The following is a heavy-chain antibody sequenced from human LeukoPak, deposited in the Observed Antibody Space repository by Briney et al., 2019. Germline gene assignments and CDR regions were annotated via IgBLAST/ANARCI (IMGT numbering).Heavy chain of an antibody. V-gene: IGHV3-7*01. J-gene: IGHJ5*02. D-gene: IGHD6-19*01. Sequence: PGGSLRLSCAASGVTFSSYWMSWVRQAPGKGLEGVANIKQDGSEKYYVDSVKGRFTICRDNAKNSLYLQMNSLRAEETAVYYCARRFSGWYSVNWFDPWGQGTLVTVSS. CDR3: ARRFSGWYSVNWFDP. CDR2: IKQDGSEK. CDR1: GVTFSSYW.